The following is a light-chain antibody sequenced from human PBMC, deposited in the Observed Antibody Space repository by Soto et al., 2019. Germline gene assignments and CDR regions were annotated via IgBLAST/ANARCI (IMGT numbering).Light chain of an antibody. V-gene: IGLV2-11*01. CDR3: CSYAGSYTYV. CDR1: SSDVGGYNY. Sequence: QSALTQPRSVSGSPGQSVTISCTGSSSDVGGYNYVSWYQQHPGKAPKLMIYDVSKRPSGVPDRFSGSKSDNTASLTISGLQAEDEADYYCCSYAGSYTYVFGTGTRSPS. CDR2: DVS. J-gene: IGLJ1*01.